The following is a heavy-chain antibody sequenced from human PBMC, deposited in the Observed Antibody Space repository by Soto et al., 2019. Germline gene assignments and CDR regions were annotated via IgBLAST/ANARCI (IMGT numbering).Heavy chain of an antibody. CDR1: GGSISYDHYH. CDR3: AREDDGGDRDYYGLDV. J-gene: IGHJ6*02. Sequence: QVQLQESGPGLVRPSQTLSLTCTVSGGSISYDHYHWTWIRQPPGKGLEWIGYIHYSGSVFYHPSLPSRLSMSVDTSKNLFSLKLSSVTAADTAVYFCAREDDGGDRDYYGLDVWGQGTTVTVSS. CDR2: IHYSGSV. V-gene: IGHV4-30-4*01. D-gene: IGHD2-21*02.